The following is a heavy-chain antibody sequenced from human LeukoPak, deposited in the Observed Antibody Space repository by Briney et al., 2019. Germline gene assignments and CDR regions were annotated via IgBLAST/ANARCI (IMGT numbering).Heavy chain of an antibody. CDR1: GGSISSSHW. Sequence: SGTLSLTCTVSGGSISSSHWWSWVRQPPGKGLEWIGEIYHTGSTNYNPSLRSRITISVDKSKNQFSLNLSSVTAADTAVYYCARGIAVAGTFDYWGQGTLVTVSS. CDR2: IYHTGST. D-gene: IGHD6-19*01. CDR3: ARGIAVAGTFDY. J-gene: IGHJ4*02. V-gene: IGHV4-4*02.